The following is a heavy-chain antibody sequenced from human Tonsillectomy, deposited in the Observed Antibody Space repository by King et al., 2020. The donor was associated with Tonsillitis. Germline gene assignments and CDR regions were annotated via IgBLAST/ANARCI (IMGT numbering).Heavy chain of an antibody. CDR2: IVVGSGNT. J-gene: IGHJ6*02. V-gene: IGHV1-58*02. D-gene: IGHD2-15*01. CDR1: GFTFTSSA. CDR3: AAALGGGGSLRGDYYYGMDV. Sequence: QLVQSGPEVKKPGTSVKVSCKASGFTFTSSAMQWVRQARGQRLEWIGWIVVGSGNTNYAQTFQERVTITRDMSTSTAYMELSSLRSEDTAVYYCAAALGGGGSLRGDYYYGMDVWGQGTTVTVSS.